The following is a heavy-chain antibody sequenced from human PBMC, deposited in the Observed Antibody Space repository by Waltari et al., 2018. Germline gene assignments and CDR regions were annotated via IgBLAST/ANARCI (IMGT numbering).Heavy chain of an antibody. D-gene: IGHD3-10*01. CDR3: ATLGEEDLY. V-gene: IGHV1-2*06. CDR2: INPDSGGT. J-gene: IGHJ4*02. CDR1: GYTFTSYA. Sequence: QVQLVQSGSELKKPGASVKVSCKASGYTFTSYAMNWGRQAPGQGLEWMGRINPDSGGTNNSQKFQGRVTMTSNTSISTAYMELSRLMSDDTAVYYCATLGEEDLYWGQGTLVTVSS.